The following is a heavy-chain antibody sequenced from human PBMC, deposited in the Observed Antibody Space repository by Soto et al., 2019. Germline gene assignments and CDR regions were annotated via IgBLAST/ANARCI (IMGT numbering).Heavy chain of an antibody. Sequence: QVQLVQSGAEVKKPGASVKVSCKASGYIFINYYIHWVRQAPGQGLEWIGIINPNGGSTNYAQKFRGRVTLARDTSPSTVYMDLSSLRSEDTAMYYCARDLAAGDFWGQGTLVTVSS. CDR2: INPNGGST. J-gene: IGHJ4*02. CDR3: ARDLAAGDF. CDR1: GYIFINYY. V-gene: IGHV1-46*01. D-gene: IGHD6-13*01.